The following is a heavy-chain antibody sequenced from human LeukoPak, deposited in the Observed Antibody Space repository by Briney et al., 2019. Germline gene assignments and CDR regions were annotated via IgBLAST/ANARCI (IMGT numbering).Heavy chain of an antibody. V-gene: IGHV3-9*01. J-gene: IGHJ3*02. CDR2: ISWNSGSI. CDR3: AKGRISYGYIVVVPAAPFDI. D-gene: IGHD2-2*01. Sequence: GGSLRLSCAASGFTFDDYAMPWVRHAPGKGLEWVSGISWNSGSIGYADSVKGRFTISRDNAKNSLYLQMNSLRAEDTALYYCAKGRISYGYIVVVPAAPFDIWGQGTMVTVSS. CDR1: GFTFDDYA.